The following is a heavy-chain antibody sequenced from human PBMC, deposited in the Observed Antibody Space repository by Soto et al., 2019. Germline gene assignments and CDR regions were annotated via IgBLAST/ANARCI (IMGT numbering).Heavy chain of an antibody. J-gene: IGHJ4*02. CDR3: ARGYYYDSSGYYSNAYYFDY. V-gene: IGHV1-69*01. CDR1: GGTFSSYA. CDR2: IIPIFGTA. D-gene: IGHD3-22*01. Sequence: QVQLVQSGAEVKKPGSSVKVSCKASGGTFSSYAISWVRQAPGQGLKWMGGIIPIFGTANYAQKFQGRVTITADESTSTAYMELSSLRSEDTAVYYCARGYYYDSSGYYSNAYYFDYWGQGTLVTVSS.